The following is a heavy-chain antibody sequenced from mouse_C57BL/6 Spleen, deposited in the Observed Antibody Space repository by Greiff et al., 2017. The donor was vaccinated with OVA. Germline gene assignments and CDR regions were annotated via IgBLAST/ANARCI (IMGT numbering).Heavy chain of an antibody. J-gene: IGHJ3*01. CDR1: GYSFTSYY. V-gene: IGHV1-66*01. D-gene: IGHD2-3*01. CDR3: AKGGWLLPLAY. CDR2: IYPGSGNT. Sequence: VQLQQSGPELVKPGASVKISCKASGYSFTSYYIHWVKQRPGQGLEWIGWIYPGSGNTKYNEKFKGKATLTADTSSSTAYMQLSSLTSEDSAVYYCAKGGWLLPLAYWGQGTLVTLSA.